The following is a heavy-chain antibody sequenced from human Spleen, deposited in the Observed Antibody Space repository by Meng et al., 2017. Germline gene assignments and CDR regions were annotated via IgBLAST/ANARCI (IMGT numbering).Heavy chain of an antibody. V-gene: IGHV4-34*01. D-gene: IGHD4-11*01. Sequence: QGQLQQWGAGLLKPSGTLSLSCVVPGGSFRDYYWSWIRQPPGKGLEWIGEINHSGSTNYNPSLESRATISVDTSQNNLSLKLSSVTAADSAVYYCARGPTTMAHDFDYWGQGTLVTVSS. J-gene: IGHJ4*02. CDR3: ARGPTTMAHDFDY. CDR2: INHSGST. CDR1: GGSFRDYY.